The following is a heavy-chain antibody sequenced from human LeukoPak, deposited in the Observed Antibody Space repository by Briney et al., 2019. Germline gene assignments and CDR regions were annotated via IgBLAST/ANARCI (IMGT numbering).Heavy chain of an antibody. CDR1: GVSMSSNNW. CDR3: ARHEGFSQKD. CDR2: IHESGST. V-gene: IGHV4-4*02. Sequence: SGTLSLTCAVSGVSMSSNNWWSWVRQPPGKGLEWIGEIHESGSTNYNPSLKSRVTISVDKSKDQFPLKLGSVTAADTAVYYCARHEGFSQKDWGQGTQVTVS. J-gene: IGHJ4*02.